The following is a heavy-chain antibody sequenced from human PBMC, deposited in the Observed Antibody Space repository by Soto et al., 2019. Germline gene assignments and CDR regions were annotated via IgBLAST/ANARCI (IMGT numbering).Heavy chain of an antibody. Sequence: GGSLRLSCAASEVTFSSFPMSWVRQAPGKGLEWVSVVSATGAVAFYADSVQGRFTISRDNSKNTLYLQLNGLRAEDTAVYFCAKGRGSVQVFDYWGQGTLVTVSS. CDR1: EVTFSSFP. D-gene: IGHD3-10*01. CDR2: VSATGAVA. CDR3: AKGRGSVQVFDY. J-gene: IGHJ4*02. V-gene: IGHV3-23*01.